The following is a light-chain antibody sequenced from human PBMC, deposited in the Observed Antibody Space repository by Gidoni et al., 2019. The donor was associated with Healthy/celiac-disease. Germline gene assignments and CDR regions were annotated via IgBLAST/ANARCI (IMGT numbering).Light chain of an antibody. J-gene: IGKJ1*01. CDR3: QQSNRTPPGT. V-gene: IGKV1-39*01. CDR2: AAS. Sequence: DIQLTQSPSSLSASLGDRIPITCRASQSNNSYLNWYQQKPGKGPKLLFYAASSLQSGVPSRFSGSVTGADFTHTNSGLRTEEIATYYCQQSNRTPPGTFGQGTKVEIK. CDR1: QSNNSY.